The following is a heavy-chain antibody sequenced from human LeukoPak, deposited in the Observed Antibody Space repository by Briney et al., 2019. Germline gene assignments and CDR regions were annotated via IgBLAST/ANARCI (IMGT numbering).Heavy chain of an antibody. D-gene: IGHD3-10*01. V-gene: IGHV3-30*18. CDR1: GFSFSGYA. CDR3: AKDVSRGSGALGDY. J-gene: IGHJ4*02. CDR2: ISYDGSNK. Sequence: GRSLRLSCAASGFSFSGYAMHWVRQAPGKGLEWVAVISYDGSNKYYGDSVKGRFAISRDNSKNTLYLQMNSPRPEDTAVYYCAKDVSRGSGALGDYWGQGTLVTVSS.